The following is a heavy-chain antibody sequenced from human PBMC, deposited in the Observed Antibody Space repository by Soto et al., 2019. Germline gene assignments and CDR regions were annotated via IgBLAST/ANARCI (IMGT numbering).Heavy chain of an antibody. CDR2: INPNNGDT. CDR1: GYTFTGYY. J-gene: IGHJ4*02. Sequence: QVQLVQSGAEVKKPGASVKVSCKASGYTFTGYYLHWVRQAAGQGLEWLGWINPNNGDTNYARKLQGRVTMTRDTSTSTAYMEMSSLTFDDTAVYYCARHSGYDYVFDYWGQGTLVTVSS. V-gene: IGHV1-2*02. CDR3: ARHSGYDYVFDY. D-gene: IGHD5-12*01.